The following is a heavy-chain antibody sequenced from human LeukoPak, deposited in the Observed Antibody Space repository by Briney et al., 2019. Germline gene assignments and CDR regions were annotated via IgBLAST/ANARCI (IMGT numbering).Heavy chain of an antibody. V-gene: IGHV3-66*01. J-gene: IGHJ4*02. CDR2: VYGGGGI. CDR3: VRDLAGAFDF. D-gene: IGHD6-19*01. CDR1: GFKVNNIH. Sequence: GGSLRLSCAASGFKVNNIHMSWVRQAPGRGLGWVSVVYGGGGIYYADSVQGRFTISRDNSKNTVYLHMNNLRGDDSALYYCVRDLAGAFDFWGQGTPVKVSS.